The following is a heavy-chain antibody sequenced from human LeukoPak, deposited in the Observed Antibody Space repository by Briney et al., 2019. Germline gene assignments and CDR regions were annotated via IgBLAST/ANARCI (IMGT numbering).Heavy chain of an antibody. D-gene: IGHD2-2*01. V-gene: IGHV3-72*01. CDR2: TRNKASSYTT. Sequence: GGSLRLSCAASGFTFSDHYMGWVRQAPGKGLEWVGRTRNKASSYTTEYAASVEGRFTISRDDSRSSLYLQMNSLKTVDTAVYYCVRAARYCSSTSCSYYWYFDLWGRGALVTVSS. J-gene: IGHJ2*01. CDR3: VRAARYCSSTSCSYYWYFDL. CDR1: GFTFSDHY.